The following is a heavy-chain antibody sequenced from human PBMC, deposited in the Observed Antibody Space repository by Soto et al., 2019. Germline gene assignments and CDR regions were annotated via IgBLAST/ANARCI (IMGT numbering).Heavy chain of an antibody. J-gene: IGHJ5*02. CDR2: IFYTGTT. D-gene: IGHD2-2*01. V-gene: IGHV4-39*02. CDR3: ARLVVVAPVANA. CDR1: GGSISYNSYY. Sequence: PSETLSLTCSVSGGSISYNSYYWGLIRQPPGKGLEWVGGIFYTGTTYYSPSLKDRVTISVDTSKNSFSLNLTSVTAADTAVYICARLVVVAPVANAWGQGTLVTVSS.